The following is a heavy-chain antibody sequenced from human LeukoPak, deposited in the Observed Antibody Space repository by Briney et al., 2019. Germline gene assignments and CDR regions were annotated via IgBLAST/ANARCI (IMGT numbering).Heavy chain of an antibody. Sequence: ASVKVSCKASGYTFTGAYIHWVRQAPGQGPEWMGWINSYSGGTNYAQKFQGRVTLTRDTSLGTAYMELSRLRSDDTAVYCCARQGKAASFDYWGQGTLVTVSS. CDR2: INSYSGGT. CDR1: GYTFTGAY. V-gene: IGHV1-2*02. J-gene: IGHJ4*02. D-gene: IGHD6-13*01. CDR3: ARQGKAASFDY.